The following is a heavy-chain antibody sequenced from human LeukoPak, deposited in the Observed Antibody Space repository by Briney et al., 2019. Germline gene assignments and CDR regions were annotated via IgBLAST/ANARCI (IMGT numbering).Heavy chain of an antibody. CDR2: ISYDGGNK. D-gene: IGHD6-13*01. V-gene: IGHV3-30-3*01. CDR3: AREAGAAAASFDY. CDR1: GFTFSSYA. J-gene: IGHJ4*02. Sequence: GGSLRLSCAASGFTFSSYAMHWVRQAPGKGLEWVAVISYDGGNKYYADSVKGRFTISRDNSKNTLYLQMNSLRAEDTAVYYCAREAGAAAASFDYWGQGTLVTVSS.